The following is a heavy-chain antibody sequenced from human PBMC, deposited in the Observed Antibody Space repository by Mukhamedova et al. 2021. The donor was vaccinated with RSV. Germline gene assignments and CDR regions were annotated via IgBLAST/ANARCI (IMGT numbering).Heavy chain of an antibody. CDR3: TTGTGSYYPY. Sequence: ATDYAAPVKGRFTISRDDSKNTLYLQMNSLKTEDTAVYYCTTGTGSYYPYWGLGTLVTVSS. D-gene: IGHD1-26*01. V-gene: IGHV3-15*01. CDR2: AT. J-gene: IGHJ4*02.